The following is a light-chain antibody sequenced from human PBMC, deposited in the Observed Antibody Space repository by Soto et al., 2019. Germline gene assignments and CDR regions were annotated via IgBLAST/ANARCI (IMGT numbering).Light chain of an antibody. CDR2: EVR. Sequence: QSVLTQPASVSGSPGQSITISCTGTASDVGAYNYVSWYQHHPDKAPKLMIYEVRNRPSGVSNRFSGSKSVNTASLTISGLQPDDESSYYCGSYATSDTFVFGTGTKVAGL. J-gene: IGLJ1*01. V-gene: IGLV2-14*01. CDR1: ASDVGAYNY. CDR3: GSYATSDTFV.